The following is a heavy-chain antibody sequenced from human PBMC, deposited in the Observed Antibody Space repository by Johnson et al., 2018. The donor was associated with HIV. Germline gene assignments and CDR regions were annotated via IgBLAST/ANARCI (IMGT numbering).Heavy chain of an antibody. CDR3: ARPNNWNPRGDAFDI. Sequence: VQLVESGGGLVQPGGSLRLSCAASGFTFSSFWMSWVRQAPGKGLEWVANIKQDGSEKYYVDSVKGRFTISRDNTKNSRYLQMNSLRAEDTAIYYCARPNNWNPRGDAFDIWGQGTMVTVSS. CDR2: IKQDGSEK. J-gene: IGHJ3*02. CDR1: GFTFSSFW. V-gene: IGHV3-7*03. D-gene: IGHD1-20*01.